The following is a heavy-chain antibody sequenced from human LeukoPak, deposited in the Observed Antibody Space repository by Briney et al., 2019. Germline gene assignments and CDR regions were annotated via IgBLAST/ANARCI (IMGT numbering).Heavy chain of an antibody. V-gene: IGHV1-8*01. CDR2: MNPNNGNT. CDR3: VRDGEGVAISVNYWFDP. Sequence: GASVKVSCKASGFTFTSYDINWVRQASGQGLEWMGWMNPNNGNTGYAQKFQGRVTMTRDTSISTAYMELRGLRSEDTGVYYCVRDGEGVAISVNYWFDPWGQGTLVTVSS. J-gene: IGHJ5*02. D-gene: IGHD3-10*01. CDR1: GFTFTSYD.